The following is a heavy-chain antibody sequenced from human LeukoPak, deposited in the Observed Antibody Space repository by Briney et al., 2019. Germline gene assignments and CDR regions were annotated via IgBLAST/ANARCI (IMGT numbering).Heavy chain of an antibody. V-gene: IGHV4-4*07. Sequence: SETLSLTCTVSANSFGDYYWSWIRQPAGKGLEWIGRIYTSGSTTYNPSLKSRVTMSVDTSKSQFSLNLMSVTAADTAVYYCARTTEGGYIGYFYYYYMDVWGKGTTVTISS. CDR2: IYTSGST. D-gene: IGHD5-18*01. CDR3: ARTTEGGYIGYFYYYYMDV. J-gene: IGHJ6*03. CDR1: ANSFGDYY.